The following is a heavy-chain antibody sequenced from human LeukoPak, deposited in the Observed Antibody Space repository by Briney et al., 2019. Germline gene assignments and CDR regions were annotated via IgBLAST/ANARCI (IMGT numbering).Heavy chain of an antibody. J-gene: IGHJ4*02. V-gene: IGHV3-7*01. CDR1: QFTFSSYW. CDR2: IKQDGSEK. D-gene: IGHD4-17*01. CDR3: ARDLTVTTAIDY. Sequence: GGSLRLSCAASQFTFSSYWMSWVRQAPGKGLEWVANIKQDGSEKYYVDSVKGRFTISRDNAKNSLYLQMNSLRAEDTAVYYCARDLTVTTAIDYWGQGTLVTVSS.